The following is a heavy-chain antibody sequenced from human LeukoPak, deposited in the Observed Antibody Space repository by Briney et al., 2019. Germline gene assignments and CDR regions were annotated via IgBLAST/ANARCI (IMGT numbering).Heavy chain of an antibody. CDR2: INPNSGDT. J-gene: IGHJ4*02. V-gene: IGHV1-2*02. D-gene: IGHD2-8*02. CDR3: SRAADVVLVPPSDD. CDR1: GGTFSSYA. Sequence: ALVKVSCKASGGTFSSYAISWVRQAPGQGLEWMGWINPNSGDTNYAQKFKGRVAMTRDTSISAAYMELSSLRFDDTAVYYCSRAADVVLVPPSDDWGQGTLVTVSS.